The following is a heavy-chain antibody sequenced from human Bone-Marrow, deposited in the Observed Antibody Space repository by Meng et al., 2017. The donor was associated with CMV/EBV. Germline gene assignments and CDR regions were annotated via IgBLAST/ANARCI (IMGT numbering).Heavy chain of an antibody. D-gene: IGHD1-14*01. Sequence: CADSVFAFDDYGMSWVHQSPGTERGWVCGINWNGGSTGYADSVKDRFTISRDNAKNSLYLQMNSLRAEDTTLYYCARASTTDWYFDLWGRGTLVTVSS. V-gene: IGHV3-20*04. CDR2: INWNGGST. CDR1: VFAFDDYG. CDR3: ARASTTDWYFDL. J-gene: IGHJ2*01.